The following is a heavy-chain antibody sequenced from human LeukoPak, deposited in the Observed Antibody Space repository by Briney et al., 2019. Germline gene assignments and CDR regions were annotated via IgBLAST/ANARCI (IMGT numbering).Heavy chain of an antibody. CDR2: INHSGST. J-gene: IGHJ6*02. CDR1: GGSFSGYY. Sequence: KPSETLSLTCAVYGGSFSGYYWSWIRQPPGKGLEWIGEINHSGSTNYNPSLKSRVTISVDTSKNQFSLKLSSVTAADTAVYYCATVTTTRGMDVWGQGTTVTVSS. V-gene: IGHV4-34*01. D-gene: IGHD4-17*01. CDR3: ATVTTTRGMDV.